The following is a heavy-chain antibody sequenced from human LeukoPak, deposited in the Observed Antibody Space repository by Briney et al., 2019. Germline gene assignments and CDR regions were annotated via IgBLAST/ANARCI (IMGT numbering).Heavy chain of an antibody. D-gene: IGHD3-10*02. Sequence: GGSLRLSCAASGFTFSSYEMNWVRQAPGKWLEWVSYISSSGSTIYYADSVKGRFTVSRDNAKNSLYLQMNSLRAEDTAVYYCAELGITMIGGVWGKGTTVTISS. J-gene: IGHJ6*04. CDR1: GFTFSSYE. CDR3: AELGITMIGGV. V-gene: IGHV3-48*03. CDR2: ISSSGSTI.